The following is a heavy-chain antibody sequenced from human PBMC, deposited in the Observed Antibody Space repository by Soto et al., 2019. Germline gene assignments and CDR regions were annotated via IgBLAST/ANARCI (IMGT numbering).Heavy chain of an antibody. J-gene: IGHJ4*02. CDR1: GFIFSRYA. CDR3: AKERTITAVPGIAFAY. D-gene: IGHD6-19*01. CDR2: ISYDGSNK. Sequence: GGSLRLSCAASGFIFSRYAMHWVRQAPGKGLEWVAVISYDGSNKYYADSAKGRFTISRDNSKNTLYLQMNSLRPEDTAAYYCAKERTITAVPGIAFAYWGRGTLVIVSS. V-gene: IGHV3-30*04.